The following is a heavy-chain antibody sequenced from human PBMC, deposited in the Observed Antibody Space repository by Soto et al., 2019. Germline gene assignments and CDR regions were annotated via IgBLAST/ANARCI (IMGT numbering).Heavy chain of an antibody. Sequence: XGSLRLSCAASGFTFSSYSMNWVRHSPGKGLEWVSSISSSSSYIYYADSVKGRFTISRDNSKNTLFLQMTSLRAEDTAVYYCGKGNSKWGTGDAFDIWGQGTMVTVSS. V-gene: IGHV3-21*04. J-gene: IGHJ3*02. CDR1: GFTFSSYS. CDR2: ISSSSSYI. CDR3: GKGNSKWGTGDAFDI. D-gene: IGHD7-27*01.